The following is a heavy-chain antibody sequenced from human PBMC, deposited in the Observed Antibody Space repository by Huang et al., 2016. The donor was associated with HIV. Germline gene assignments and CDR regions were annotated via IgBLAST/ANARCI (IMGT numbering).Heavy chain of an antibody. D-gene: IGHD3-22*01. CDR1: GGSFSNYA. Sequence: QVQLVQSGAEVKKPGSSVKVSCKASGGSFSNYAINGVRQAPGQGLEWMGGIIPMFYSPTYAQNFQDRVTIAADESTRTAYMELSRLRYEDTAVYYCAGSHDDGGYIEYYFDSWGPGTLVSVSS. CDR3: AGSHDDGGYIEYYFDS. J-gene: IGHJ4*02. CDR2: IIPMFYSP. V-gene: IGHV1-69*01.